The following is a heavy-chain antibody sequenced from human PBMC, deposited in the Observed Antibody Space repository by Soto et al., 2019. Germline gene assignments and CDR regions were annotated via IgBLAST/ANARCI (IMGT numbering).Heavy chain of an antibody. CDR1: GFTFGSYG. CDR3: ANIRNVVYAHNAY. J-gene: IGHJ4*02. CDR2: ISYDGSNK. V-gene: IGHV3-30*18. Sequence: LRLSCAASGFTFGSYGMPWVRQAPGKGLEWVAVISYDGSNKYYADSVRGRFAISRDNSNNMLYLQMNSLRAEDTAVYYRANIRNVVYAHNAYWGQGTLVTVSS. D-gene: IGHD2-8*02.